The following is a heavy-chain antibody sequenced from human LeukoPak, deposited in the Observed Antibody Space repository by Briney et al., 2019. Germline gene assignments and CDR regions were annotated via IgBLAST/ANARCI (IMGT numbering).Heavy chain of an antibody. CDR2: IYYSGST. Sequence: SETLSLTCTVSGGSMYSSTYYWGWIRQPPGKGLEWIGTIYYSGSTYYNPSLKSRVTISVDTSKNQFSLKLRSVTAADTAVYYCARDSHSVDTATPRGFDPWGQGTLVTVSS. CDR3: ARDSHSVDTATPRGFDP. CDR1: GGSMYSSTYY. D-gene: IGHD2-15*01. J-gene: IGHJ5*02. V-gene: IGHV4-39*07.